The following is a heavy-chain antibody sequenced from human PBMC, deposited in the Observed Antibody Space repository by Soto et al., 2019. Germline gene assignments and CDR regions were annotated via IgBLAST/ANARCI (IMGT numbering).Heavy chain of an antibody. CDR1: GFTFSASS. D-gene: IGHD3-22*01. CDR2: IRSKANSYAT. CDR3: TRLHYDSSGYLPY. J-gene: IGHJ4*02. V-gene: IGHV3-73*01. Sequence: GASLRLSCASSGFTFSASSLHRVRQASGKGLEWVGRIRSKANSYATAYAASVKGRFTISRDDSKNTAYLQMNSLKTEDTAMYYCTRLHYDSSGYLPYWGQGT.